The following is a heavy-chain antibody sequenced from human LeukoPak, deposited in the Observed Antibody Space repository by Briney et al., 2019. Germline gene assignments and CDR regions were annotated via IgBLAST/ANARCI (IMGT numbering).Heavy chain of an antibody. D-gene: IGHD3-16*02. CDR3: AKDTRRGDYVWGSYRYTHDY. CDR2: ISYDGSNK. CDR1: GFTFSSYA. Sequence: GGSLRLSCAASGFTFSSYAMHWVRQAPGKGLEWVAVISYDGSNKYYADSVKGRFTISRDNSKNTLYLQMNSLRAEDTAVYYCAKDTRRGDYVWGSYRYTHDYWGQGTLVTVSS. V-gene: IGHV3-30*04. J-gene: IGHJ4*02.